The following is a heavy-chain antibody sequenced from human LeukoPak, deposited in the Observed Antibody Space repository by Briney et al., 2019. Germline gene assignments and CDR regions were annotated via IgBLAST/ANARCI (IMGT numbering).Heavy chain of an antibody. V-gene: IGHV3-7*01. CDR2: INLDGSEK. Sequence: GGSLRLSCAASGFTFSSYWMTWVRQAPGKGLEWVANINLDGSEKYYVDSVKGRFTISRDNAKNSLYLQMNSLTVEDTAVYYCARDDGSSCYSYWGQGTLVTVSS. D-gene: IGHD3-10*01. CDR1: GFTFSSYW. J-gene: IGHJ4*02. CDR3: ARDDGSSCYSY.